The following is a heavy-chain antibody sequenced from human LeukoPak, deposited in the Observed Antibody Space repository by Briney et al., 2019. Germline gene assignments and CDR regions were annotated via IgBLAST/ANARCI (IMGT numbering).Heavy chain of an antibody. D-gene: IGHD5-18*01. J-gene: IGHJ4*02. CDR2: INHSGST. Sequence: PSETLSLTCAVYGGSFSGYYWSWIRQPPGKGLEWIGEINHSGSTNYNQSLKSRVTISVDTSKNQFSLKLSSVTAADTAVYYCARLSGYSYGRRPYFDYWGQGTLVTVSS. CDR3: ARLSGYSYGRRPYFDY. V-gene: IGHV4-34*01. CDR1: GGSFSGYY.